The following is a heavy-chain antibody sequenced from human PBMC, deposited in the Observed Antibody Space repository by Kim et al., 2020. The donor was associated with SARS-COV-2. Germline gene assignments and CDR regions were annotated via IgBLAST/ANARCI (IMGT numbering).Heavy chain of an antibody. CDR1: GFTFDDFA. D-gene: IGHD3-16*01. Sequence: GGSLRLSCAASGFTFDDFAMHWVRQAPGKGLEWVSGISWNSGSIGYADSVKGRFTISRDNAKNSLYLQMYSLRAEDTALYYCAQDMSSSVWTGFYPWSQGTLVTVSS. J-gene: IGHJ5*02. CDR3: AQDMSSSVWTGFYP. CDR2: ISWNSGSI. V-gene: IGHV3-9*01.